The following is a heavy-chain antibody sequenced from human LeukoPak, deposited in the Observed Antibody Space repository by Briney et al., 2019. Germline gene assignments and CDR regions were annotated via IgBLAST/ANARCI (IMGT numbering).Heavy chain of an antibody. CDR2: ISYDGSNK. J-gene: IGHJ4*02. CDR1: GFTFSSYG. Sequence: SLRLSCAASGFTFSSYGMHWVRQAPGKGLEWVAVISYDGSNKYYADSVKGRFTISRDNSKNTLYLQMNSLRAEDTAVYYCAKIDPYCGGDCYLVWGQGTLVTVSS. CDR3: AKIDPYCGGDCYLV. V-gene: IGHV3-30*18. D-gene: IGHD2-21*02.